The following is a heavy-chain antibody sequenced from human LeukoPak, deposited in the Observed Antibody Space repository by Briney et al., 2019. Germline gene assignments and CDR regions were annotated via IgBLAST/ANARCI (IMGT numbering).Heavy chain of an antibody. V-gene: IGHV4-4*07. CDR1: GGSISSYY. CDR3: ARSDYGGNSGYFDY. D-gene: IGHD4-23*01. Sequence: SETLSLTCSVSGGSISSYYWSWIRQPAGKGLEWIGRIYTSGSTNYNPSLKSRVTMSVDTSKNQFSLKLSSVTAADTAVYYCARSDYGGNSGYFDYWGQGTLVTVSS. CDR2: IYTSGST. J-gene: IGHJ4*02.